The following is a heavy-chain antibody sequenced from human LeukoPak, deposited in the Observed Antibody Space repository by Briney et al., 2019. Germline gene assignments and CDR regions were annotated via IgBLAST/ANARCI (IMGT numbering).Heavy chain of an antibody. V-gene: IGHV3-11*04. Sequence: PGGSLRLSCAASGFTFSDYYMSWIRQAPGKGLEWVSYISSSGSTIYYADSVKGRFTISRDNAKNSLYLQMNSLRAEDTAVHYCAREGQWLVLDYFDYWGQGTLVTVSS. CDR3: AREGQWLVLDYFDY. D-gene: IGHD6-19*01. CDR2: ISSSGSTI. CDR1: GFTFSDYY. J-gene: IGHJ4*02.